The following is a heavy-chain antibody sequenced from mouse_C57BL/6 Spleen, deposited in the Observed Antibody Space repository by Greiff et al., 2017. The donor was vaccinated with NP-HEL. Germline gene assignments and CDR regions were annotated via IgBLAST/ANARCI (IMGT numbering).Heavy chain of an antibody. CDR3: ARDRDGYYVY. Sequence: ESGPGLVKPSQSLSLTCSVTGYSITSGYYWNWIRQFPGNKLEWMGYISYDGSNNYNPSLKNRISITRDTSKNQFFLKLNSVTTEDTATYYCARDRDGYYVYWGQGTLVTVSA. D-gene: IGHD2-3*01. CDR2: ISYDGSN. J-gene: IGHJ3*01. CDR1: GYSITSGYY. V-gene: IGHV3-6*01.